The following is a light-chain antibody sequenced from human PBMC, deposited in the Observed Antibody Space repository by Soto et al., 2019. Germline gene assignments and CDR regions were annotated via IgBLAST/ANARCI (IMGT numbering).Light chain of an antibody. CDR1: QSVSSN. V-gene: IGKV3-15*01. J-gene: IGKJ1*01. CDR2: GAS. Sequence: EIVLTQSPATLSLSPGERATLYCRASQSVSSNLAWYQQKPGQAPRLLIYGASTRATGIPARFSGSGSGTEFTLTISSLQSEDSAIYYCQQYNDWWTFGQGTKVDIK. CDR3: QQYNDWWT.